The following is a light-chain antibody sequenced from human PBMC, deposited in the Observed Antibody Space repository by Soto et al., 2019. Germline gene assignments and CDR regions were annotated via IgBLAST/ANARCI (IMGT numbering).Light chain of an antibody. CDR2: GVS. CDR1: QSVSNNY. CDR3: QQYDRSPFT. J-gene: IGKJ3*01. V-gene: IGKV3-20*01. Sequence: EIVLTQSPGTLSLSPGERATLSCRASQSVSNNYLAWFQQKPGQAPRVLIYGVSSRATGIPDRFSGSGSGTDFTLTISRLEPEDFAVYYCQQYDRSPFTFGPVTKVDIK.